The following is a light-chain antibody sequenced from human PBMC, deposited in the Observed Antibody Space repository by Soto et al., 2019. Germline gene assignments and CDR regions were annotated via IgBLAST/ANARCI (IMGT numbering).Light chain of an antibody. CDR3: AAWDDSLNGYV. Sequence: QSVLTQPPSASGNPGQRVTISCSGSRSNIGSNTVNWYQQLPGAAPKLLIYSNNQRPSGVPDRFSGSKSGTSASLAISGLQSEDEADYYCAAWDDSLNGYVFGTGTKLTV. CDR1: RSNIGSNT. CDR2: SNN. J-gene: IGLJ1*01. V-gene: IGLV1-44*01.